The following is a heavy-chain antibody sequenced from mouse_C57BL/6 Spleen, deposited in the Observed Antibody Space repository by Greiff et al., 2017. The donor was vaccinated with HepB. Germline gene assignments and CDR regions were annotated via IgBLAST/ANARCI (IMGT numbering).Heavy chain of an antibody. CDR3: ARGGRNYDYLFDY. Sequence: QVQLQQPGAGLVRPGSSVKLSCKASGYAFSSSWMNWVKQRPGKGLEWIGRIYPGDGDTNYNGKFKGKATLTADKSSSTAYMQLSSLTSEDSAVYFCARGGRNYDYLFDYWGQGTTLTVSS. CDR1: GYAFSSSW. CDR2: IYPGDGDT. J-gene: IGHJ2*01. D-gene: IGHD2-4*01. V-gene: IGHV1-82*01.